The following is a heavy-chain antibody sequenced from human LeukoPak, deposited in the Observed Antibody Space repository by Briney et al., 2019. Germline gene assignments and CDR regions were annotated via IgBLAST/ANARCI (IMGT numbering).Heavy chain of an antibody. CDR1: GGSISSYY. CDR3: AREAGYCSGGSCYSGMDV. V-gene: IGHV4-59*01. J-gene: IGHJ6*02. D-gene: IGHD2-15*01. CDR2: IYYSGST. Sequence: SETLSLTCTVSGGSISSYYWSWIRQPPGKGLEWIGYIYYSGSTNYNPSLKSRVTISVDTSKNQFSLKLSSVTAADTAVYYCAREAGYCSGGSCYSGMDVWGQGTTVTVSS.